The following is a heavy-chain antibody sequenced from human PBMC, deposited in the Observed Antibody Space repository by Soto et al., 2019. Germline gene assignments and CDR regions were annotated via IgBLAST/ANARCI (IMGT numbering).Heavy chain of an antibody. D-gene: IGHD6-13*01. J-gene: IGHJ3*02. CDR3: ASSRPIGAFDI. CDR1: GYTFTSYG. V-gene: IGHV1-18*01. CDR2: ITVYNGNT. Sequence: QVQLVQSGPEVKKPGASVKVSCKASGYTFTSYGLSWVRQAPGQGLEWMGWITVYNGNTNYAQKIQGRVSMTSDTSTSTAYMELRSLRSDDTAMYYCASSRPIGAFDIWGQGTMVTVSS.